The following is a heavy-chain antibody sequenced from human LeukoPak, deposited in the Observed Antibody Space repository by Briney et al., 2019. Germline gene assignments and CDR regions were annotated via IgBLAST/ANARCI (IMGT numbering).Heavy chain of an antibody. V-gene: IGHV3-21*01. J-gene: IGHJ4*02. Sequence: GGSLRLSCAASGFTFSSYSMNWVRQAPGKELEWVSSISSSSSYIYYADSVKGRFTISRDNAKNSLYLQMNSLRAEDTAVYYCARDASRHNYFDYWGQGTLVTVSS. CDR1: GFTFSSYS. CDR2: ISSSSSYI. CDR3: ARDASRHNYFDY.